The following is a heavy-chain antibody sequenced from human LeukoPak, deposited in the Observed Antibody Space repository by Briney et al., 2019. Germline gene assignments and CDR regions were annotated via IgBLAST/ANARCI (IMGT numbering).Heavy chain of an antibody. D-gene: IGHD2-15*01. V-gene: IGHV3-30*04. CDR3: AREVGVDIVVVVTPPALDY. CDR1: GFNFSSFA. CDR2: LSYDGSNQ. Sequence: GRSLRLSCAASGFNFSSFAMHWVRQAPGKGLEGGAVLSYDGSNQYYADSVKGLFTISRDNPKNTLYLQMNSLRAEDTAVYYCAREVGVDIVVVVTPPALDYWGQGTLVTVSS. J-gene: IGHJ4*02.